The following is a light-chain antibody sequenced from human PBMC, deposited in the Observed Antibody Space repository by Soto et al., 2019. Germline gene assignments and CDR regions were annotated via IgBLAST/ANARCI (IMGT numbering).Light chain of an antibody. CDR3: SSYTSSSTVV. CDR2: DVS. J-gene: IGLJ2*01. V-gene: IGLV2-14*01. Sequence: QSALTQPASVSGSPGQSITISCTGTSSDVGGYNYVSWYQQHPGKAPKLMIYDVSNRPPGISNRFSGSKSGNTASLTISGLQAEDEADYYCSSYTSSSTVVFGGGTKVTV. CDR1: SSDVGGYNY.